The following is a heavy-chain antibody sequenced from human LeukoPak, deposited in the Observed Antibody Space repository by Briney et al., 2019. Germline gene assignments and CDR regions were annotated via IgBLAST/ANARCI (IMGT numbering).Heavy chain of an antibody. D-gene: IGHD3-3*02. CDR3: ARGARNWHFWSGLREHDAFDI. V-gene: IGHV1-8*03. CDR2: MNPNSGNT. CDR1: GYTFTSYD. Sequence: ASVKVSCKASGYTFTSYDINWVRQATGQGLEWMGWMNPNSGNTGYAQKFQGRVTITRNTSISTAYMELSSLRSEDTAVYYCARGARNWHFWSGLREHDAFDIWGQGTMVTVSS. J-gene: IGHJ3*02.